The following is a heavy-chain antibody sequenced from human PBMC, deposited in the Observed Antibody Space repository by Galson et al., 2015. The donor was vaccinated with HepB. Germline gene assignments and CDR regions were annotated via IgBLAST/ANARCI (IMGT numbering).Heavy chain of an antibody. V-gene: IGHV3-9*01. D-gene: IGHD2-2*01. J-gene: IGHJ3*01. CDR3: AKDITLSTNFAAGFDV. Sequence: SLRLSCAGSGFRFEDYAIHWVRQAPGKGLEWVSGISWNSGDIGYADSVKGRFTISRDNAKSSLSLQMNSLRPEDTALYYCAKDITLSTNFAAGFDVWGQGTMVVVSS. CDR1: GFRFEDYA. CDR2: ISWNSGDI.